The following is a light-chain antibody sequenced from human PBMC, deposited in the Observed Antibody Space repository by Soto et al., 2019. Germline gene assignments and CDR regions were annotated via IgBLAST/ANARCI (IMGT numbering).Light chain of an antibody. Sequence: QSALTQPASVSGSPGQSITISCTGTSRDVGSYNYVSWYQQHPDKAPKLMIYEVSNRPSGISNRFSGSKSGNTASLTISGLQAEDDADYYCSSYTSSFTLVFGTGTKVTVL. V-gene: IGLV2-14*01. J-gene: IGLJ1*01. CDR1: SRDVGSYNY. CDR3: SSYTSSFTLV. CDR2: EVS.